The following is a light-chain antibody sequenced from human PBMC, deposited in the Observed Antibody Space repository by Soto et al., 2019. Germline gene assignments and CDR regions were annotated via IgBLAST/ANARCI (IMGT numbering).Light chain of an antibody. CDR1: QSISSY. CDR2: SVS. V-gene: IGKV1-39*01. CDR3: QQTYSSPLT. Sequence: DIQMTQSPSSLPASVGDRVTITCRASQSISSYLNWYQQKPGNAPKLLIYSVSNLQSGVPSRFSGSGSGTDFTLTISSLQPEDFATYYCQQTYSSPLTFGGGTKVEIK. J-gene: IGKJ4*01.